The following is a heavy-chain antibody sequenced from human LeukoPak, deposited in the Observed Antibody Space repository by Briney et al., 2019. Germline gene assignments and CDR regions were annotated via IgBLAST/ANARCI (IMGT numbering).Heavy chain of an antibody. Sequence: ASVTVSCKASGYTFTGYAISWVRQAPGQGPEWMGWINMYNGNTNYAQTLQGRVTMTTDTSTSTAYMELRSLRSDDTAVYYCARVVGNYVWGSYRPEGCFDSWGQGTLVTVSS. D-gene: IGHD3-16*02. CDR2: INMYNGNT. V-gene: IGHV1-18*01. CDR3: ARVVGNYVWGSYRPEGCFDS. J-gene: IGHJ4*02. CDR1: GYTFTGYA.